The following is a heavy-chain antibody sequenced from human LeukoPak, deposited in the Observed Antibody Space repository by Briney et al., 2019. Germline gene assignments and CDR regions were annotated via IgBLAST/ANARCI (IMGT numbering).Heavy chain of an antibody. CDR2: IYSGGST. V-gene: IGHV3-53*01. J-gene: IGHJ3*02. Sequence: GGSLRLSYAASGFTVSSNYMSWVRQAPGKGLEWVSVIYSGGSTYYEDSVKGRFTISRDNSKHTLYLQMNSLRAEDTAVYYCAKGREMSRITMVRGVPDAFDIWGQGTMVTVSS. D-gene: IGHD3-10*01. CDR3: AKGREMSRITMVRGVPDAFDI. CDR1: GFTVSSNY.